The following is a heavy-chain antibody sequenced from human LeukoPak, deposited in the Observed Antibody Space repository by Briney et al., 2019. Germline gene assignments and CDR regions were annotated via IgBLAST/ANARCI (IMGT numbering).Heavy chain of an antibody. Sequence: SETLSLTCSVSGVSISGYHLIWIRQPPPKGLERMGNFSYSGSARYNPSLKSRVTMSVDTSKNQFSLRLISVAAADTAVYYCARMYSGTSYYFDFWGQGTLVTVSS. CDR2: FSYSGSA. V-gene: IGHV4-59*01. J-gene: IGHJ4*02. CDR3: ARMYSGTSYYFDF. CDR1: GVSISGYH. D-gene: IGHD1-26*01.